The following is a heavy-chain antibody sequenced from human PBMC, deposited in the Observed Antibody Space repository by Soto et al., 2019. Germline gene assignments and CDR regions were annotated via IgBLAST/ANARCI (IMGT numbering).Heavy chain of an antibody. CDR3: ARYYYDSSGNYGMDA. D-gene: IGHD3-22*01. CDR1: GYTFTGYY. V-gene: IGHV1-18*04. Sequence: ASVKVSCKASGYTFTGYYMHWVRQAPGQGLEWMGWISAYNGNTNYAQKLQGRVTMTTDTSTSTAYMELRSLRSDDTAVYYCARYYYDSSGNYGMDARGHGTTVTVSS. J-gene: IGHJ6*02. CDR2: ISAYNGNT.